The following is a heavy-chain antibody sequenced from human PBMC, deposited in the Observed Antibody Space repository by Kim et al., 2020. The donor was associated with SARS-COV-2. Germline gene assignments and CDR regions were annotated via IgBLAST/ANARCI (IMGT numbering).Heavy chain of an antibody. D-gene: IGHD5-18*01. CDR2: ISYDGSNK. V-gene: IGHV3-30*18. J-gene: IGHJ6*02. Sequence: GGSLRLSCAASGFTFSSYGMHWVRQAPGKGLEWVAVISYDGSNKYYADSVKGRFTISRDNSKNTLYLQMNSLRAEDTAVYYCAKDDAFRYSYGWDYYYYGMDVWGQGTTVTVSS. CDR1: GFTFSSYG. CDR3: AKDDAFRYSYGWDYYYYGMDV.